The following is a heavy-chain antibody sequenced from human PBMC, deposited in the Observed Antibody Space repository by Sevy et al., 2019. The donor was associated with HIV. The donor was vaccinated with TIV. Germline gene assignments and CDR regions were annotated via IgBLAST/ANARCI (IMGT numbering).Heavy chain of an antibody. J-gene: IGHJ4*02. Sequence: ASVKVSCKASGYTFTSYGISWVRQAPGQGLEWMGWISAYNGNTNYAQKLQGRVTMTTDTSTSTAYMELRSLGSDDTAVYYCARVRYSSGLYYFDYWGQGTLVTVSS. CDR1: GYTFTSYG. V-gene: IGHV1-18*04. CDR3: ARVRYSSGLYYFDY. D-gene: IGHD6-19*01. CDR2: ISAYNGNT.